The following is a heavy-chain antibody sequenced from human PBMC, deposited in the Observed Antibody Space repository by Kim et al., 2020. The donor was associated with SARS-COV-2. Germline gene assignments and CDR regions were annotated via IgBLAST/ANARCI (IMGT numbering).Heavy chain of an antibody. CDR2: AYNSGTP. Sequence: SETLSLTCSVSGDSISNYYWSWIRQPPGKGLEWVGYAYNSGTPYYNPSLRSRPTISVDTSRNQFSLRLSSVTDADTAIYYCARLYSVYGSASYDSWGQG. V-gene: IGHV4-59*08. J-gene: IGHJ1*01. CDR1: GDSISNYY. D-gene: IGHD3-10*01. CDR3: ARLYSVYGSASYDS.